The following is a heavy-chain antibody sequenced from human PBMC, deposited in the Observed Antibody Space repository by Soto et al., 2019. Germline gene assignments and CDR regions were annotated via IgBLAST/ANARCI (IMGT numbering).Heavy chain of an antibody. J-gene: IGHJ4*02. Sequence: EVQLVESGGGLVQPGGSLRLSCAASGFTFSRYSMNWVRQAPGKGLEWVSYINDDSDSIYYADSVKGRFTISSDNAKNALYRQMDSLRAEDTAVYYCARDIVAGSGWYTYDYWGQGTLVTVSS. CDR2: INDDSDSI. D-gene: IGHD6-19*01. CDR3: ARDIVAGSGWYTYDY. V-gene: IGHV3-48*01. CDR1: GFTFSRYS.